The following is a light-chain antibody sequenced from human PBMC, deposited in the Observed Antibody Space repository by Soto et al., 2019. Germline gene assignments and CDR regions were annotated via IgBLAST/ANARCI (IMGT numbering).Light chain of an antibody. Sequence: QSVLTQPPSVSGTPGHKVSISCSGSTSNLGGNTVNWYQQLPGTAPKLLIYTNNQRPSGVPDRFSGSKSGTSASLAISDLRSEDEADFYCAAWDDSLNAVVFGGGTKLTVI. CDR2: TNN. J-gene: IGLJ2*01. CDR1: TSNLGGNT. CDR3: AAWDDSLNAVV. V-gene: IGLV1-44*01.